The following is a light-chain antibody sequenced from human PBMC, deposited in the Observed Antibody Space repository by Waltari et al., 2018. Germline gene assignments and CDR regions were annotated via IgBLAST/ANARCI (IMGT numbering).Light chain of an antibody. Sequence: EIVMTQSPATLSVSPGERAALSCRASQTVSHSLAWYQQKPGQAPRLLIYGASTRANGIPARFSGGGSETEFTLIISNLQSEDVAIYYCQQDNNWPKTFGQGTRVEFK. J-gene: IGKJ1*01. CDR2: GAS. CDR3: QQDNNWPKT. V-gene: IGKV3-15*01. CDR1: QTVSHS.